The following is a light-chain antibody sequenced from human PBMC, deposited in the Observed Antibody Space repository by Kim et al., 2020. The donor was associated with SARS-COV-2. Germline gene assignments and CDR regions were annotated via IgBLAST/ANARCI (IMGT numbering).Light chain of an antibody. J-gene: IGLJ1*01. CDR1: SSDLGGYSY. CDR3: SSYTSSSTLYV. Sequence: QSALTQPASVSGSPGQSITISCTGTSSDLGGYSYVSWYQQHPGKAPKLMIYDVSNRPSGVSNRFSGSKSGNTASLTISGPQAEDEADYYCSSYTSSSTLYVFGTGTKVTVL. CDR2: DVS. V-gene: IGLV2-14*03.